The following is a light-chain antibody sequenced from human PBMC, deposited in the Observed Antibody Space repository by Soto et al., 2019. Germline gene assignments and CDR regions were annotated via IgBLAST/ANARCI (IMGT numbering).Light chain of an antibody. J-gene: IGKJ3*01. CDR3: RHRYTSPFT. Sequence: DIQMTQSPSSLSASVGDKITITCRASQSISRYLNWYQQKPGKPPNLLIYAASNLQSGVPSRFSGSGFGTDFTLTISSLQPEGFVSFHCRHRYTSPFTFGPGTKVDIK. CDR2: AAS. V-gene: IGKV1-39*01. CDR1: QSISRY.